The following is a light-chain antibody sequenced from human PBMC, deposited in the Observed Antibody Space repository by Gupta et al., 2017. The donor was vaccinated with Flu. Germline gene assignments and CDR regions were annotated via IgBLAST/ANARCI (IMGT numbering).Light chain of an antibody. CDR3: LQHNSYPLT. CDR1: QGIRKD. V-gene: IGKV1-17*01. J-gene: IGKJ4*01. CDR2: GAS. Sequence: PFPLSASVGDRVTITCRASQGIRKDLGWYQQKPGKAPKRLIYGASSLQSGVPSRFSGSGSGTEFTLTISSLQPEDFATYYCLQHNSYPLTFGGGTRVEIK.